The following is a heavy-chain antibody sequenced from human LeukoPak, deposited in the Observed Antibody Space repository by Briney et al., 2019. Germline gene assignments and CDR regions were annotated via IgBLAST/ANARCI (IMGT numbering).Heavy chain of an antibody. CDR3: ARGGAAGLYF. V-gene: IGHV4-38-2*02. Sequence: SETLSLTCTASGYSISSAYYWGWIRQPPGKGLEWIGSIFHSGSTYYNPSLKSRVTISVDTSKNQFSLILNSVIAADTAVYYCARGGAAGLYFWGQGILVTVSS. CDR2: IFHSGST. J-gene: IGHJ4*02. D-gene: IGHD6-13*01. CDR1: GYSISSAYY.